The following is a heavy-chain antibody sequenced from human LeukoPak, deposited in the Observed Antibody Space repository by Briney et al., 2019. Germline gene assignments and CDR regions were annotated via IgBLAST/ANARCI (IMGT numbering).Heavy chain of an antibody. D-gene: IGHD4-23*01. Sequence: ASVKLSYKASGYTFSIYGFSWVRQAPGQGLEWMGWISVYNGNTNYAQKFQGRVTMTTDTSTSTAHMELRSLRADDTAVYYCARQGYSGHTQGAADYWGQGTLVTVSS. J-gene: IGHJ4*02. V-gene: IGHV1-18*01. CDR1: GYTFSIYG. CDR2: ISVYNGNT. CDR3: ARQGYSGHTQGAADY.